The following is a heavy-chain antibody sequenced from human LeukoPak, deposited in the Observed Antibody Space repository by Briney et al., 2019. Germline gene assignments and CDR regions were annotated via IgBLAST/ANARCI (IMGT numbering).Heavy chain of an antibody. V-gene: IGHV1-69*04. D-gene: IGHD3-16*01. J-gene: IGHJ3*02. CDR2: IIPILGIA. Sequence: GASVKVSCKASGGTFSSYAISWVRQAPGQGLEWMGRIIPILGIANYAQKFQGRVTITADKSTSTAYMELSSLRSEDTAVYYCASTFGVGYRSSASRAFDIWGHGTMVTVSS. CDR3: ASTFGVGYRSSASRAFDI. CDR1: GGTFSSYA.